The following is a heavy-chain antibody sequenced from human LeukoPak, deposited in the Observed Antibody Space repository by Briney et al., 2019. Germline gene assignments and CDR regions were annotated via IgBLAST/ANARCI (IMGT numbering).Heavy chain of an antibody. CDR2: TYYKSKWSY. D-gene: IGHD2-2*01. J-gene: IGHJ4*02. V-gene: IGHV6-1*01. Sequence: SQTLSLTCAISGDSVSSNSAVWNWIRQSPSRGLEWLGRTYYKSKWSYNYAVSVKSRIIINPDTSENQFSLQLNSVTPEDTAVYYCARGDQAFDYWGQGTLVTVSS. CDR3: ARGDQAFDY. CDR1: GDSVSSNSAV.